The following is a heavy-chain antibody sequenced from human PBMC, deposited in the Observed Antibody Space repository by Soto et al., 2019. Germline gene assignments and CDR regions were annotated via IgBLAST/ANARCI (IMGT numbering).Heavy chain of an antibody. CDR1: GFTFSSYA. Sequence: GSLRLSCAASGFTFSSYAMSWVRQAPGKGLEWVSAISGSGGSTYYADSVKGRFTISRDNTKNTLYLQMNSLRAEDTAVYYCAKGRNRDGYRALFDYWGQGTLVTVSS. CDR2: ISGSGGST. V-gene: IGHV3-23*01. CDR3: AKGRNRDGYRALFDY. J-gene: IGHJ4*02. D-gene: IGHD5-12*01.